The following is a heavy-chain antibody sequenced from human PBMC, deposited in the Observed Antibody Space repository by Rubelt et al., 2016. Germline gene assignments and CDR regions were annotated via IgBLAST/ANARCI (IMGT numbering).Heavy chain of an antibody. CDR2: ISGSGGST. V-gene: IGHV3-23*01. J-gene: IGHJ4*02. Sequence: GQGLEWVSAISGSGGSTYYADSVKGRFTISRDNSKNTRYLQMNSLRAEDTAVYYCAKDVEDIVVVPAAPRTWGYWGQGTLVTVTS. D-gene: IGHD2-2*01. CDR3: AKDVEDIVVVPAAPRTWGY.